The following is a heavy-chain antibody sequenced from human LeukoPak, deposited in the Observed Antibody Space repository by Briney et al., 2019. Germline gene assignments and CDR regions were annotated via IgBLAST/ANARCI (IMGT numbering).Heavy chain of an antibody. D-gene: IGHD6-13*01. J-gene: IGHJ4*02. CDR1: GFTFGDYA. V-gene: IGHV3-49*03. Sequence: GGSLRLSCTASGFTFGDYAMSWFRQAPGKGLEWVGFIRSKAYGGTTEYAASVKGRFTISGDDSKSIAYLQMNSLKTEDTAVYYCTGGIAAAEASFDYWGQGTLVTVSS. CDR2: IRSKAYGGTT. CDR3: TGGIAAAEASFDY.